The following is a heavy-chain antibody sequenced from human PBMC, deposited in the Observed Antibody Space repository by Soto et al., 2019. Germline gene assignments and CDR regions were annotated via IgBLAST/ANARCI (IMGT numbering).Heavy chain of an antibody. CDR2: MNPNSGNT. D-gene: IGHD3-3*01. CDR1: GYTFTSYD. J-gene: IGHJ6*02. V-gene: IGHV1-8*01. CDR3: ARGELRFLEWFLQSPAYYYYGMDV. Sequence: ASVKVSCKASGYTFTSYDINWVRQATGQGLEWMGWMNPNSGNTGYAQKFQGRVTMTRNTSISTAYMELSSLRSEDTAVYYCARGELRFLEWFLQSPAYYYYGMDVWGQGTTVTVSS.